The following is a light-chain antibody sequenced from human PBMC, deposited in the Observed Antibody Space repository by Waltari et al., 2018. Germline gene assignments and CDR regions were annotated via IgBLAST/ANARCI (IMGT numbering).Light chain of an antibody. CDR2: WAS. CDR3: QQYHTIPYT. Sequence: DIVMSQSSASPAGSLGERATISCKSSQTVLHTSNNKNHLGWYQQKPGQPPKLLIYWASARESGVPDRFSGSGSGTDFTLTINSLQAEDVAVYYCQQYHTIPYTFGQGTKLEIK. J-gene: IGKJ2*01. CDR1: QTVLHTSNNKNH. V-gene: IGKV4-1*01.